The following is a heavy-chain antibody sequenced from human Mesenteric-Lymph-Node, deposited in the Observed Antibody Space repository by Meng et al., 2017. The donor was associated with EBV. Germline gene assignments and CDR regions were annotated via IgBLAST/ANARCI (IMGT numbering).Heavy chain of an antibody. CDR2: INTNTGNP. D-gene: IGHD3-22*01. V-gene: IGHV7-4-1*02. J-gene: IGHJ4*02. Sequence: QMPLVKSGSELKKPGASVKVSCKASGYTFTTYAMNWVRQAPGQGLEWMGWINTNTGNPTYAQGFTGRFVFSLDTSLSTAYLQINSLKAGDTAVYYCARETSSGYPDYWGQGTLVTVSS. CDR3: ARETSSGYPDY. CDR1: GYTFTTYA.